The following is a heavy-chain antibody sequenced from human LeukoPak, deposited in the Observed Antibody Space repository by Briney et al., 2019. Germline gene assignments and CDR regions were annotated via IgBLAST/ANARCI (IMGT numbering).Heavy chain of an antibody. CDR2: ISYDGSNN. Sequence: GRSLKLSCAASGFTFSSYAMHWVRQAPGKGLEWVAVISYDGSNNYYADSVKGRFTISRDNSKNTLYLQMNSLRAEDTAVYYCARDTPANIVVVTATYYYYGMDVWGQGTTVTVSS. CDR1: GFTFSSYA. J-gene: IGHJ6*02. D-gene: IGHD2-21*02. CDR3: ARDTPANIVVVTATYYYYGMDV. V-gene: IGHV3-30-3*01.